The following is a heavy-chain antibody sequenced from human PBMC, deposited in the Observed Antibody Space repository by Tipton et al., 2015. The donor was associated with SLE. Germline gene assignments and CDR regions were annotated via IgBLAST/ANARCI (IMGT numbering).Heavy chain of an antibody. J-gene: IGHJ5*02. D-gene: IGHD2-15*01. Sequence: LRLSCTVSGGSISSYYWSWIRQPPGKGLEWIGYIYYSGSTNYNPSLKSRVTISVDTSKNQFSLKLTSVTAADTAVYYCARGGLVIAHFDPWGQGTLVTVSS. CDR1: GGSISSYY. V-gene: IGHV4-59*01. CDR3: ARGGLVIAHFDP. CDR2: IYYSGST.